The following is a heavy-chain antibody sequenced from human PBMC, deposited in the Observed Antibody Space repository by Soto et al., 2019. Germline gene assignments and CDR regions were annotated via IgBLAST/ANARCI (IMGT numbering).Heavy chain of an antibody. D-gene: IGHD2-8*01. CDR2: ISGNSDAI. CDR3: ARILYSSQRDGVDV. Sequence: GSVRLSCAASGFTFSSYPMTWVRRAPGKGLEWVSSISGNSDAIFYADSVKGRFTISRDNSRTTLYLQMNSLRAEDMAIYYCARILYSSQRDGVDVWGQGTTVTVSS. V-gene: IGHV3-23*01. CDR1: GFTFSSYP. J-gene: IGHJ6*02.